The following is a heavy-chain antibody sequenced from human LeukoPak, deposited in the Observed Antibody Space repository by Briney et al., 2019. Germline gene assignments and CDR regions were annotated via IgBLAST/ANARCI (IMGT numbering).Heavy chain of an antibody. D-gene: IGHD3-9*01. Sequence: GGSLRLSCAASGFTVSSNYMNWVRQAPGKGLEWVSVIYSGDSTYYADSVKGRFTISRDNSKNTLYLQMNSLRAEDTAVYYRARETSPTVLRYFDWLSPRYGMDVWGQGTTVTVSS. CDR3: ARETSPTVLRYFDWLSPRYGMDV. J-gene: IGHJ6*02. CDR2: IYSGDST. V-gene: IGHV3-53*05. CDR1: GFTVSSNY.